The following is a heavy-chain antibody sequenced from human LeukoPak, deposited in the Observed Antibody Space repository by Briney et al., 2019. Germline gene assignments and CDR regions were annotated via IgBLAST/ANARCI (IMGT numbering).Heavy chain of an antibody. CDR3: ARKKLSRWYSTIGGMDV. V-gene: IGHV4-34*01. CDR2: INHSGST. CDR1: GGSFSGYY. Sequence: SETLSLTCAVYGGSFSGYYWSWIRQPPGKGLEWIGEINHSGSTNYNPSLKSRVTISVDTSENQFSLKLSSVTAADTAVYYCARKKLSRWYSTIGGMDVWGQGTTVTVSS. J-gene: IGHJ6*02. D-gene: IGHD6-13*01.